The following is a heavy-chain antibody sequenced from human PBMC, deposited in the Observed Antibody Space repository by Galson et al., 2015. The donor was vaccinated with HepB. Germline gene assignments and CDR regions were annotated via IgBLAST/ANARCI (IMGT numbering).Heavy chain of an antibody. V-gene: IGHV1-69*13. D-gene: IGHD3-10*01. J-gene: IGHJ4*02. CDR1: GGTFSSYA. CDR3: ASYGSGSSGFDY. Sequence: SVKVSCKASGGTFSSYAISWVRQAPGQGLEWMGGIIPIFGTANYAQKFQGRVTITADESTSTAYMELSSLRSEDTAVYYCASYGSGSSGFDYWGQGTLVTVSS. CDR2: IIPIFGTA.